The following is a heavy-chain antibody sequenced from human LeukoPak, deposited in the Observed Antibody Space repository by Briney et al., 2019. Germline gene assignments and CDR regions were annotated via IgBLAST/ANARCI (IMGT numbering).Heavy chain of an antibody. Sequence: GGSLRLSCAASGFTFSNYDMHWVRQATGKGLEWVSAIGTAGDTYYPASVKGRFTISREDAKNSLYLQMNSLRAGDTAVYYCARGGSSSLIDYWGQRTLVTVSS. CDR3: ARGGSSSLIDY. D-gene: IGHD6-13*01. CDR2: IGTAGDT. J-gene: IGHJ4*02. CDR1: GFTFSNYD. V-gene: IGHV3-13*01.